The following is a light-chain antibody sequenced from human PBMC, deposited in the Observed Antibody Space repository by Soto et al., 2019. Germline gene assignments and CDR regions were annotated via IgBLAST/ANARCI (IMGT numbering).Light chain of an antibody. V-gene: IGLV2-14*01. Sequence: QSALTQPASVSGSPGQSITISCTGSSSDVGSYNYVSWYQQHPGKAPRLIIYEVNHRPSGVSNRFSGSKSGNTASLTITGRQAEDEADYYCQSYDGRLSGYVFGTGTKVTVL. CDR2: EVN. CDR1: SSDVGSYNY. CDR3: QSYDGRLSGYV. J-gene: IGLJ1*01.